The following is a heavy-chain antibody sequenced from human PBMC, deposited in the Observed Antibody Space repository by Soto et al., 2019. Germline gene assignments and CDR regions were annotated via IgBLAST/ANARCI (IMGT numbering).Heavy chain of an antibody. CDR1: GFAFSSYE. V-gene: IGHV3-48*03. Sequence: EVQLVESGGGLVQPGGSLRVSCAASGFAFSSYEMNWVRQAPGKGLEWVSYISNSGTTIKYADSVKGRFTISRDNAELSVYLQMSSLTAEDTAVYYCARGANSGWSFHFDYWGQGSTVTVSS. D-gene: IGHD6-19*01. J-gene: IGHJ4*02. CDR3: ARGANSGWSFHFDY. CDR2: ISNSGTTI.